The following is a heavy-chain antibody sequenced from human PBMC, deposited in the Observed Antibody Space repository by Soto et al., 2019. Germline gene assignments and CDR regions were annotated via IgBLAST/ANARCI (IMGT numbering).Heavy chain of an antibody. CDR2: IWYDGNNK. CDR3: ARDEYCHTGSCRFMDV. V-gene: IGHV3-33*01. J-gene: IGHJ6*02. CDR1: GFIFSNYG. Sequence: QVQLVESGGGVVQPGTSLRLSCAASGFIFSNYGMHWVRQAPGKGLEWVAVIWYDGNNKYYADSVKGRFTISRDNSKNTLYLQSNSLRDEATAVYYCARDEYCHTGSCRFMDVWGQGTTVTVSS. D-gene: IGHD2-15*01.